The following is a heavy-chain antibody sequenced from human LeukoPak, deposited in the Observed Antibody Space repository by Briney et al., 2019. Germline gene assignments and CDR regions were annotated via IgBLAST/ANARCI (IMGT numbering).Heavy chain of an antibody. CDR1: GGSISSPIYY. CDR3: ARTACSGGTCYSQRGAFDI. Sequence: SETLSLTCTVSGGSISSPIYYWGWIRQPPGKGLEWIGSIYYSGSTYDNPSLKSRVTISVDTSKNQFSLKLSSLTAADTAVYYCARTACSGGTCYSQRGAFDIWGQGTMVTVSS. CDR2: IYYSGST. V-gene: IGHV4-39*07. J-gene: IGHJ3*02. D-gene: IGHD2-15*01.